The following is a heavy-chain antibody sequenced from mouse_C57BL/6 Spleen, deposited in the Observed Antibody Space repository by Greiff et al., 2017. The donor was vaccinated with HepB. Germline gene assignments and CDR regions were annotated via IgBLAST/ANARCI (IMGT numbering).Heavy chain of an antibody. D-gene: IGHD1-1*01. V-gene: IGHV3-6*01. J-gene: IGHJ1*03. CDR3: AREVRSWYFDV. Sequence: EVQLQESGPGLVKPSQSLSLTCSVTGYSITSGYYWNWIRQFPGNKLEWMGYISSDGSNNYNPSLKNRISITRDTSKNQFFLKLNSVTTEDTATYYGAREVRSWYFDVWGTGTPVTVSS. CDR1: GYSITSGYY. CDR2: ISSDGSN.